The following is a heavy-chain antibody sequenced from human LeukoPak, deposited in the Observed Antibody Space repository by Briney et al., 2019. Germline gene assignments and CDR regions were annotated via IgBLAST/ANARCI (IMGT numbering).Heavy chain of an antibody. J-gene: IGHJ4*02. CDR3: ARTDYGGNSLYYFDY. CDR1: GGSISSYY. D-gene: IGHD4-23*01. CDR2: IYYSGST. Sequence: SETLSLTCTVSGGSISSYYWSWIRQPPGKGLEWIGYIYYSGSTNYNPSLKSRVTISVDTSKNQFSLKLSSVTAADTAVYYCARTDYGGNSLYYFDYWGQGTLVTVSS. V-gene: IGHV4-59*01.